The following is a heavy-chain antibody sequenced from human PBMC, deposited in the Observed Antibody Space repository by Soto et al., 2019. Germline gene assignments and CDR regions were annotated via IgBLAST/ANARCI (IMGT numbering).Heavy chain of an antibody. J-gene: IGHJ3*02. CDR1: GYSFGSFW. Sequence: GESLKISCKGSGYSFGSFWIGWARQMPGKGLEWMGIIYPGDSDTRYSPSLQGQVTISADKSITTAYLQWSSLKASDTAMYYCAKALWFGESHDAFDIWGQGTMVTV. CDR2: IYPGDSDT. CDR3: AKALWFGESHDAFDI. D-gene: IGHD3-10*01. V-gene: IGHV5-51*01.